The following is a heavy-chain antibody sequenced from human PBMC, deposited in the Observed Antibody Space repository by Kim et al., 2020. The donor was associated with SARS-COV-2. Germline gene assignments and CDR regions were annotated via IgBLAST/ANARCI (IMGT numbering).Heavy chain of an antibody. Sequence: ASVKVSCKASGYTFTSYSISWVRQAPGQGLEWMGWISAYNGNTNYAQKLQGRVTMTTDTSTSTAYMELRSLRSDDTAVYYCARGTPYDSSGYYYPGAFDIWGQGTMVTVSS. V-gene: IGHV1-18*01. CDR1: GYTFTSYS. D-gene: IGHD3-22*01. CDR2: ISAYNGNT. J-gene: IGHJ3*02. CDR3: ARGTPYDSSGYYYPGAFDI.